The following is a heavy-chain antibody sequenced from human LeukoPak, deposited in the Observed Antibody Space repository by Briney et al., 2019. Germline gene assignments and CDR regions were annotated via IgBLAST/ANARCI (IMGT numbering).Heavy chain of an antibody. CDR1: GFTFSSYG. CDR3: AKDRVDTAYYYGMDV. Sequence: PGGSLRLSCAASGFTFSSYGMHWVRQAPGKGLERVAVISYDGSNKYYADSVKGRFTISRDNSKNTLYLQMNSLRAEDTAVYYCAKDRVDTAYYYGMDVWGQGTTVTVSS. J-gene: IGHJ6*02. D-gene: IGHD5-18*01. V-gene: IGHV3-30*18. CDR2: ISYDGSNK.